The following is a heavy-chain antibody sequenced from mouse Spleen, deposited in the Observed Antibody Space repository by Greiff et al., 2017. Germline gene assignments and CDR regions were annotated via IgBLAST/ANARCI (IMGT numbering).Heavy chain of an antibody. CDR1: GYTFTDYE. Sequence: QVQLQQSGAELVRPGASVTLSCKASGYTFTDYEMHWVKQTPVHGLEWIGAIDPETGGTAYNQKFKGKAILTADKSSSTAYMELRSLTSEDSAVYYCTRAGRGGFAYWGQGTLVTVSA. D-gene: IGHD3-3*01. J-gene: IGHJ3*01. CDR3: TRAGRGGFAY. V-gene: IGHV1-15*01. CDR2: IDPETGGT.